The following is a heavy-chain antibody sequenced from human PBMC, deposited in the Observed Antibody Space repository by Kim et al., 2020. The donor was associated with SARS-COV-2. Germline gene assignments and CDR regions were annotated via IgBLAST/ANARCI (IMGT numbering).Heavy chain of an antibody. V-gene: IGHV4-34*01. CDR1: GGSFSGYY. D-gene: IGHD3-16*01. CDR3: ARVGGRRFLTRYYYGMDV. Sequence: SETLSLTCAVYGGSFSGYYWSWIRQPPGKGLEWIGEINHSGSTNYNPSLKSRVTISVDTSKNQFSLKLSSVTAADTAVYYCARVGGRRFLTRYYYGMDVWGQGTTVTVSS. J-gene: IGHJ6*02. CDR2: INHSGST.